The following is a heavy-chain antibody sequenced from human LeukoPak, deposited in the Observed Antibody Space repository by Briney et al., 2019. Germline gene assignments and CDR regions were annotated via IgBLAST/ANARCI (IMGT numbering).Heavy chain of an antibody. CDR1: GFTFSSYA. CDR3: AIMHPYYNGNGYWVQ. CDR2: INTSGGST. J-gene: IGHJ4*02. D-gene: IGHD3-22*01. V-gene: IGHV3-23*01. Sequence: GGSLRLSCAASGFTFSSYAMSWVRQAPGKGLEWVSGINTSGGSTAYADSVKGRFTISRDNPRNTLYMQMNSLRAEDTALYYCAIMHPYYNGNGYWVQWGQGTLVTVSS.